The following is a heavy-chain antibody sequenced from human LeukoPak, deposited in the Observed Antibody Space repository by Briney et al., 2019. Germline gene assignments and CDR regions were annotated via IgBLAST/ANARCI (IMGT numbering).Heavy chain of an antibody. J-gene: IGHJ5*02. CDR1: GCTFTSYG. CDR3: ARDRSTSVGSWFDP. CDR2: ISAYNGNT. Sequence: ASVKVSCKASGCTFTSYGISWVRQAPGQGLEWMGWISAYNGNTNYAQKLQGRVTMTTDTSTSTAYMELRSLRSDDTAVYYCARDRSTSVGSWFDPWGQGTLVTVSS. D-gene: IGHD2-2*01. V-gene: IGHV1-18*01.